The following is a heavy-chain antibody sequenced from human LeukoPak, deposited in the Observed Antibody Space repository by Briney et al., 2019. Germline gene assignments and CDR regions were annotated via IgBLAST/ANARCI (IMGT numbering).Heavy chain of an antibody. CDR1: GFTFSSYS. D-gene: IGHD2-2*01. J-gene: IGHJ3*02. Sequence: GGSLRLSCAASGFTFSSYSMNWVRQAPGKGLEWLSYITSSSSSIFYADSVKGRFTISRDNAKNSLYLQMKSLRAEDTAVYYCAREGHCSTTSCALDAIEIWGQGTLVAVSS. V-gene: IGHV3-48*04. CDR2: ITSSSSSI. CDR3: AREGHCSTTSCALDAIEI.